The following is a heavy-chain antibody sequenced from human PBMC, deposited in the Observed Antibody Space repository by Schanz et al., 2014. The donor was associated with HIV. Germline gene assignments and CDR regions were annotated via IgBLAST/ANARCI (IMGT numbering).Heavy chain of an antibody. CDR2: INSEGSST. J-gene: IGHJ4*02. CDR3: ARRRADQKTFDY. CDR1: GFTFSSYW. D-gene: IGHD2-2*01. Sequence: DVQLVESGGGLIQPGGSLRLSCEASGFTFSSYWMHWVRQVPGKGLVWVSRINSEGSSTTYEYADSVKGRFTISRDNVRNTLYLQMNSLRAEDTALFYCARRRADQKTFDYWGQGALVTVSS. V-gene: IGHV3-74*02.